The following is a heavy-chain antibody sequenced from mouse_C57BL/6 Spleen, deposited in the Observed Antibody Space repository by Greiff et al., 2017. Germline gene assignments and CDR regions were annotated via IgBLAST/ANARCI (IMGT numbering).Heavy chain of an antibody. J-gene: IGHJ4*01. D-gene: IGHD2-4*01. CDR1: GFSLTSSG. CDR3: AKGDYDAFYAIDY. Sequence: VQLQQSGPGLVQPSQRLSITCTVSGFSLTSSGVHWVRQSPGKGLEWLGVIWRGGGTNYNGEFKAKQSITEDNSESQVYFKISSLQSDDSAIYFCAKGDYDAFYAIDYWGQGTPVTVSS. V-gene: IGHV2-5*01. CDR2: IWRGGGT.